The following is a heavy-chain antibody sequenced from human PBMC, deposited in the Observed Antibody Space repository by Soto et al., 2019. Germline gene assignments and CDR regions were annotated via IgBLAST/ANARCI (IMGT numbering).Heavy chain of an antibody. CDR3: ARALGYCSGGSCYPYYFDY. V-gene: IGHV3-66*01. CDR1: GFTVSSNY. J-gene: IGHJ4*02. D-gene: IGHD2-15*01. Sequence: GGSLRLSCAASGFTVSSNYMSWVRQDPGKGLEWVSVIYSGGSTYYADSVKGRFTISRDNSKNTLYLQMNSLRAEDTAVYYCARALGYCSGGSCYPYYFDYWGQGTLVTVSS. CDR2: IYSGGST.